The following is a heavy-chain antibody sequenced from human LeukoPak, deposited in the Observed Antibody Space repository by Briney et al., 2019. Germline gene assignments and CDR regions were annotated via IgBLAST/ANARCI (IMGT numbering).Heavy chain of an antibody. J-gene: IGHJ4*02. Sequence: GGSLRLSCAASGFTFSSYAMSWVSQAPGKGLEWVSAISDSGGSTYYTDSVKGRFTISRDNSKSTLYLQMNSLRAEDTAVYYCARGDVYFDYWGQGTLVTVSS. CDR1: GFTFSSYA. CDR3: ARGDVYFDY. D-gene: IGHD2-21*02. V-gene: IGHV3-23*01. CDR2: ISDSGGST.